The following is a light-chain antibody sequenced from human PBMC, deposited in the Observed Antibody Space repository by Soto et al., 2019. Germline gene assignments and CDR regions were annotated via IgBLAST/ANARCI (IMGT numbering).Light chain of an antibody. CDR3: LQHYRYPRT. V-gene: IGKV2D-30*01. Sequence: DVVMTQSPLSLPVTLGQAASISRRSSPSLVYSDGNTYLNWFQQKPGKAPKRLIYAAYTLQSGVPSRFSGSGSGTEFTLTISSLQAEDFATYYCLQHYRYPRTFGQGTKVDIK. CDR1: PSLVYSDGNTY. J-gene: IGKJ1*01. CDR2: AAY.